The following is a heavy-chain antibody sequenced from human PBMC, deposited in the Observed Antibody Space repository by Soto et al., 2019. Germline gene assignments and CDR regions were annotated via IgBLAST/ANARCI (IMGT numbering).Heavy chain of an antibody. Sequence: QVELVESGGGVVQPGRSLRLSCAASGFSFSYYALNWVRQAPGKGLEWVAVISYDGSNKYYADSVKGRFTISRDNSKNPLYLQMNSLRAEDSAVYYCAIQLGGYPRSFSDFDYWGQGTLVTVSS. V-gene: IGHV3-30-3*01. D-gene: IGHD3-10*01. CDR2: ISYDGSNK. CDR3: AIQLGGYPRSFSDFDY. J-gene: IGHJ4*02. CDR1: GFSFSYYA.